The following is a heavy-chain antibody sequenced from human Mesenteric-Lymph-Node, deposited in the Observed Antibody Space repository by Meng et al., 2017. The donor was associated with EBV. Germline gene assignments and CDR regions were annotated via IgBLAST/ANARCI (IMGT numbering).Heavy chain of an antibody. Sequence: QVQLVQSGAEVKKPGASVKVSCEASGYRFIGYYLHWVRQVPGQGLEWMGRIDPYSGGTNYAQKFQDRVTMTRDTSISTAYMDLSRLTSDDTAVYYCARSSDYGDYVWGQGSLVTASS. CDR2: IDPYSGGT. J-gene: IGHJ4*02. CDR3: ARSSDYGDYV. CDR1: GYRFIGYY. D-gene: IGHD4-17*01. V-gene: IGHV1-2*06.